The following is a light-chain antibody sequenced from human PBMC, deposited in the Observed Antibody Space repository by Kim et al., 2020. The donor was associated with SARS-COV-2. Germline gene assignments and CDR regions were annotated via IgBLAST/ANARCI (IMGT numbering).Light chain of an antibody. Sequence: IVLTQSPGTLSLSPGERATLSCRASQSVALKYLAWYQQKPGQAPRLLIYGASSRATDIPDRFSGSGSGTDFTLTISRLEPEDFAVYYCQQYGSSVWTFGQGTKVDIK. CDR2: GAS. CDR3: QQYGSSVWT. CDR1: QSVALKY. V-gene: IGKV3-20*01. J-gene: IGKJ1*01.